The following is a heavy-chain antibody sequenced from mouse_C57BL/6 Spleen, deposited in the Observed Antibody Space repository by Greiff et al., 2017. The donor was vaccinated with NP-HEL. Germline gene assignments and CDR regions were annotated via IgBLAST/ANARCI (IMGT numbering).Heavy chain of an antibody. CDR3: ARRYGGSSSYYAMDY. Sequence: EVKLVESGGGLVKPGGSLKLSCAASGFTFSDYGMHWVRQAPEKGLEWVAYISSGSSTIYYADTVKGRFTISRDNAKNTLFLQMTSLRSEDTAMYYCARRYGGSSSYYAMDYWGQGTSVTVSS. V-gene: IGHV5-17*01. J-gene: IGHJ4*01. CDR1: GFTFSDYG. D-gene: IGHD1-1*01. CDR2: ISSGSSTI.